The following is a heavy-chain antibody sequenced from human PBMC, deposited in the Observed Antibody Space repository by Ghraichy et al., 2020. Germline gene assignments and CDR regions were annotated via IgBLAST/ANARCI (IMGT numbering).Heavy chain of an antibody. D-gene: IGHD6-13*01. J-gene: IGHJ6*02. Sequence: ASVKVSCKASGYTFTTYGVTWVRQAPGQGLEWIGWISGFNGNTIYAQSIQGRVTMTTDTSTSTAYMELRSLRSDDTAMYYCARDVVVAKDWQPVNLKYFGVDVWGQGTTVSVSS. CDR2: ISGFNGNT. CDR1: GYTFTTYG. CDR3: ARDVVVAKDWQPVNLKYFGVDV. V-gene: IGHV1-18*04.